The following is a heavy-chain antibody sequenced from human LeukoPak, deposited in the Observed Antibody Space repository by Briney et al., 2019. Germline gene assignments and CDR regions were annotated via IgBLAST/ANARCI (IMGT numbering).Heavy chain of an antibody. J-gene: IGHJ4*02. CDR2: INHSGST. CDR3: ARGSRNFDY. CDR1: GGSISSGGYY. V-gene: IGHV4-30-2*01. Sequence: PSQTLSLTCTVSGGSISSGGYYWSWIRQPPGKGLEWIGEINHSGSTNYNPSLKSRVTISVDTSKNQFSLKLSSVTAADTAVYYCARGSRNFDYWGQGTLVTVSS.